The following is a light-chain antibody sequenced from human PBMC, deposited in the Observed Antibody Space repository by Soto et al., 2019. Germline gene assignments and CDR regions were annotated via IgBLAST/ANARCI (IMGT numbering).Light chain of an antibody. Sequence: QPVLTQPPSVSAAPGQTVTISCSGSSSNIARNYVSWYQQVPGAAPKLLTYDTDKRPSEIPDRFSGSKSGTSATLGITGLQTGDEADYYCATWDSSLSALVFGGGTKLTVL. CDR3: ATWDSSLSALV. V-gene: IGLV1-51*01. CDR2: DTD. CDR1: SSNIARNY. J-gene: IGLJ2*01.